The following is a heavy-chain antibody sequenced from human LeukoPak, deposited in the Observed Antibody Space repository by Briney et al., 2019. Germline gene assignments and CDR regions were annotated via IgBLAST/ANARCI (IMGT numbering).Heavy chain of an antibody. CDR1: GDFISTYY. Sequence: SETLSLTCTVSGDFISTYYWSWIRQPPGKGLEWIGRIYSSGSNYNPSLKSRVTISVDTSKNQFSLKLSSVTAADTAVYYCAGEYRSAYNYWGQGTLVTVSS. J-gene: IGHJ4*02. D-gene: IGHD3-10*01. V-gene: IGHV4-59*08. CDR3: AGEYRSAYNY. CDR2: IYSSGS.